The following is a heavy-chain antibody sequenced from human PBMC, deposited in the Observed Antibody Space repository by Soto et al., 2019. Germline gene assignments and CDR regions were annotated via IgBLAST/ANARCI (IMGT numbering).Heavy chain of an antibody. V-gene: IGHV1-18*04. D-gene: IGHD1-26*01. CDR3: ARDYDSGSFYFDY. CDR1: GYTLTSYG. CDR2: ISAYNGKT. Sequence: QVQLVQSGAEVKEPGASVKVSCKASGYTLTSYGITWVRQAPGQGFEWMGWISAYNGKTNYAQKLQGRVTMTTDTSTSTGYMDLRSLRSDDTAVYYCARDYDSGSFYFDYWGQGTQVTVSS. J-gene: IGHJ4*02.